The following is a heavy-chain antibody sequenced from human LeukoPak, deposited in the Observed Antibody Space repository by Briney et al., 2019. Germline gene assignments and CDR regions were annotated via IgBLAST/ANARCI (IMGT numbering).Heavy chain of an antibody. CDR1: GFTFSSHW. CDR3: ARLLGMVTTYDI. Sequence: QPGGSLRLSCAGSGFTFSSHWMSWVRQAPGKGLQWVASTKQDGSEKHYVDSVRGRFTISRDNAENSLYLQMNSLRAEDTAVYYCARLLGMVTTYDIWGQGTMVTVSS. V-gene: IGHV3-7*04. J-gene: IGHJ3*02. CDR2: TKQDGSEK. D-gene: IGHD5-24*01.